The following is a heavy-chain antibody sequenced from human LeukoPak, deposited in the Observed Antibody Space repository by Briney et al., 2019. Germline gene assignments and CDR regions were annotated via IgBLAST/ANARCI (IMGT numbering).Heavy chain of an antibody. CDR1: GFTFSSYA. D-gene: IGHD2-15*01. V-gene: IGHV3-23*01. J-gene: IGHJ4*02. Sequence: GGSLRLSCAASGFTFSSYAMSWVRQAPGKGLEWVSAISGSGGSTYYADSVKGRFTISRDNSKNTLYLQMNSLRAEDTAVYYCAKDLGYCSADSCYRYFDYWGQGTLVTVSS. CDR3: AKDLGYCSADSCYRYFDY. CDR2: ISGSGGST.